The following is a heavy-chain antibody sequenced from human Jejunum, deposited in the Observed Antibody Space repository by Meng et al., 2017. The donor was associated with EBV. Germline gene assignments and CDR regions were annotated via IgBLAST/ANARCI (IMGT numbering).Heavy chain of an antibody. CDR1: GFTFSNAW. J-gene: IGHJ5*02. Sequence: VERVESGGGLVKPGGSLRLSCAGSGFTFSNAWMSWVRQSPGKGLEWIARIKSKTQGGTTDYAASVKGRFTVSRDDSENTVYLQMNSLTTEDTAMYYCVSAWVDPWGQGTLVTVSS. CDR3: VSAWVDP. V-gene: IGHV3-15*01. CDR2: IKSKTQGGTT.